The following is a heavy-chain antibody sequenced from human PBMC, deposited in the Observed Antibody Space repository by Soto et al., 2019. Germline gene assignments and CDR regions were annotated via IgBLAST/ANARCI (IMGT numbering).Heavy chain of an antibody. V-gene: IGHV3-7*05. CDR1: GFNFYTSW. J-gene: IGHJ6*02. Sequence: GGSLRLSCAASGFNFYTSWMDWVRQSPGKGLEWVANIDQDGNDKYYVDSVKGRFTISRDNAKNSLYLQMNSLRAEDTAVYYCSRRLEVWGQGTTVTVSS. CDR3: SRRLEV. CDR2: IDQDGNDK.